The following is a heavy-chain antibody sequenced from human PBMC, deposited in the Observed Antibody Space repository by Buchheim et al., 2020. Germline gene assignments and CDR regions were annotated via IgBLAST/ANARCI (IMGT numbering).Heavy chain of an antibody. Sequence: QVHLVQSGAEVKKPGASVKVSCKASGYTFTSYSMHWVRQAPGQGLEWMGIINPSAGSTDYAPKFQGRVTMTRDTSTNTVYMDLSGLRSEDTAVYYCARDTGWGGLRAGEGPDHWGQGTL. CDR2: INPSAGST. J-gene: IGHJ5*02. D-gene: IGHD4-17*01. CDR3: ARDTGWGGLRAGEGPDH. CDR1: GYTFTSYS. V-gene: IGHV1-46*01.